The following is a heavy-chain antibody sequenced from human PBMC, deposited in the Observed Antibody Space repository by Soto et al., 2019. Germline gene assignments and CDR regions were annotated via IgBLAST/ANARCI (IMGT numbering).Heavy chain of an antibody. CDR2: IIPIFGTA. J-gene: IGHJ1*01. Sequence: QVQLVQSGAEVKKPGSSVKVSCKASGGTFSSYAISWVRQAPGQGLEWMGGIIPIFGTANYAQKFQGRVTINADESTSTAYMELSSLRSEDTAVYYCATPVVIPSHAEYFQHWGQGTLVTVSS. V-gene: IGHV1-69*01. D-gene: IGHD3-22*01. CDR1: GGTFSSYA. CDR3: ATPVVIPSHAEYFQH.